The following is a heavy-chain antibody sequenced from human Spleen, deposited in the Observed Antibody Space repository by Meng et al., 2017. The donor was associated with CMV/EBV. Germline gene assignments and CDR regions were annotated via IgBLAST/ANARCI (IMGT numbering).Heavy chain of an antibody. CDR1: GGSVSRQA. Sequence: GGSVSRQARSWVRQAPGKGMEWVSAMGASGGSTYHADSVKGGFTISRDNSKNTLYLKMNSLGAEDEAVYYCAKDHSASWYRDYFDYWGQGTLVTVSS. J-gene: IGHJ4*02. D-gene: IGHD6-13*01. V-gene: IGHV3-23*01. CDR2: MGASGGST. CDR3: AKDHSASWYRDYFDY.